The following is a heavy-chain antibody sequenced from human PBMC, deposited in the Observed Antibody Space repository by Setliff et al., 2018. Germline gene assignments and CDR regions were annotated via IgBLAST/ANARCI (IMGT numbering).Heavy chain of an antibody. CDR2: INPNSGVT. J-gene: IGHJ4*02. V-gene: IGHV1-2*02. D-gene: IGHD3-3*02. CDR1: GYTFTGYY. Sequence: ASVKVSCKASGYTFTGYYMHWIRQAPGQGLEWVGWINPNSGVTNYAQKFQGRVTMTADTSTSTVYMELRSLRSDDTAVYFCARDPTNHFWSAYWPFWGQGTLVTVSS. CDR3: ARDPTNHFWSAYWPF.